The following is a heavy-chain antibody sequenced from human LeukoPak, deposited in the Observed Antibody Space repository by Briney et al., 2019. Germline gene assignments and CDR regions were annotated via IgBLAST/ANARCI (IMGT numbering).Heavy chain of an antibody. D-gene: IGHD1-26*01. J-gene: IGHJ3*01. CDR2: IYPGDSDT. Sequence: GESLKISCKGSGYSFTSYWIGWVRQMPGKGLAWMGIIYPGDSDTRYSTSFQGQVTISADKSISTAYLQWSSLKASDTAMYYCARHSDIYSGGFDYWGQGTMVTVSS. V-gene: IGHV5-51*01. CDR1: GYSFTSYW. CDR3: ARHSDIYSGGFDY.